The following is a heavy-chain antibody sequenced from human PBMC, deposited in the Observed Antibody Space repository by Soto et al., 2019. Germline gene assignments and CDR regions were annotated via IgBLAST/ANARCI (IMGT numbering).Heavy chain of an antibody. CDR3: ARDIYRGASDNIGSFFGMDV. CDR1: GGPFSSYA. J-gene: IGHJ6*02. V-gene: IGHV1-69*13. CDR2: IVPILDKR. Sequence: GASVEASCKASGGPFSSYAISWVRQAPGQGFERVGAIVPILDKRKYAVQFQDRVTINADESTTSSYMELRSLTSEDTAFYYCARDIYRGASDNIGSFFGMDVWGQGTTVAVSS. D-gene: IGHD3-22*01.